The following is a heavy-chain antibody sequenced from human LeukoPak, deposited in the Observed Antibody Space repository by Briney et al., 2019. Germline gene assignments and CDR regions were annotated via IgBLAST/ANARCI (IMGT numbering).Heavy chain of an antibody. CDR3: TRDRSRAEDD. D-gene: IGHD1-14*01. Sequence: TGGSLRLSCEGSGFTFGSYWMHWVRQAPGKGLEWVANINQGGSDKYYVDSVKGRFAISRDNANNLLYLQMNSLRGEDTAVYYCTRDRSRAEDDWGQGTLVTVSS. CDR2: INQGGSDK. CDR1: GFTFGSYW. J-gene: IGHJ4*02. V-gene: IGHV3-7*01.